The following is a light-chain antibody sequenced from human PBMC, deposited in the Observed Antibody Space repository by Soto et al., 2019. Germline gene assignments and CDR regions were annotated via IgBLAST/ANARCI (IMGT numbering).Light chain of an antibody. CDR1: QGVSSSY. CDR2: GAS. J-gene: IGKJ1*01. CDR3: QQYGSSPT. Sequence: DIVLTQSPGTLSLSPGERATLSCRASQGVSSSYLAWYQHKPGQAPRLLIYGASSRPTGIPDRFSGSGSGTDFTLTISKLEPEDFAVYYCQQYGSSPTFGQGTKVDIK. V-gene: IGKV3-20*01.